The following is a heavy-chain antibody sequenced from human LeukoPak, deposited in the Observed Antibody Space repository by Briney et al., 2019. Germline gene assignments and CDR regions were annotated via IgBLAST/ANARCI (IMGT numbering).Heavy chain of an antibody. CDR1: GGSISSGGYY. J-gene: IGHJ5*02. CDR3: ARLAVAGTAWWFDP. CDR2: IYYSGST. V-gene: IGHV4-31*03. Sequence: SQTLSLTCSVSGGSISSGGYYWSWIRQHPGKDLEWIGYIYYSGSTYYNPSLKSRVTISVDTSKNQFSLKLSSVTAADTAVYYCARLAVAGTAWWFDPWGQGTLVTVSS. D-gene: IGHD6-19*01.